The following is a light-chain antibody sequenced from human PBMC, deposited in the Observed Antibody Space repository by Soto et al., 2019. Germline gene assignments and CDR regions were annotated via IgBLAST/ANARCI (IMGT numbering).Light chain of an antibody. J-gene: IGKJ1*01. CDR3: KQYSSSPRT. CDR1: QSISSNY. Sequence: NVLTQSPGTLSLSPGEGATLSCRASQSISSNYLAWYQQKPGQAPRLLIYGASSRATDIPDRFRGSGSGRDFVLNIRRLEPEDFGMYYCKQYSSSPRTFGQGTKVDIK. CDR2: GAS. V-gene: IGKV3-20*01.